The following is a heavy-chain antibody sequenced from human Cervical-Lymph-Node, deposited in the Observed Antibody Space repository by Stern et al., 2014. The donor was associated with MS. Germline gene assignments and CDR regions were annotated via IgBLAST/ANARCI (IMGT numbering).Heavy chain of an antibody. CDR1: GGYISSSSYY. Sequence: QVQLQESGPGLVKPSETLSLTCTVSGGYISSSSYYWGWIRQPPGKGLEWIGSIYYSGSTYYNPSLKSLVTICVTTTKHRLSLKLSSVTAADTAVYYCARHDGTVTLDWYFDLWGRGTLVTVSS. J-gene: IGHJ2*01. CDR2: IYYSGST. CDR3: ARHDGTVTLDWYFDL. D-gene: IGHD4-17*01. V-gene: IGHV4-39*01.